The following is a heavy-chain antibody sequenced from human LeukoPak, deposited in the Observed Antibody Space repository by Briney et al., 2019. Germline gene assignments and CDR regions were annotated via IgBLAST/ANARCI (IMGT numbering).Heavy chain of an antibody. V-gene: IGHV3-23*01. Sequence: GGSLRLSCAASALTLRSYDMSWVRQAPGKGLEWVAATSGSGVNSYYADSVGGRFTISRDNSQNTLYLQMDSLRAEDTALYYCAKEYSGYDCDYWGQGPRVTVSS. CDR2: TSGSGVNS. J-gene: IGHJ4*02. CDR3: AKEYSGYDCDY. CDR1: ALTLRSYD. D-gene: IGHD5-12*01.